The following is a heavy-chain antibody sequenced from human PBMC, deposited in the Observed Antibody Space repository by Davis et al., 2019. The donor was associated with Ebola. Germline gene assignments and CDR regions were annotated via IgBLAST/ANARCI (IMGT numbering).Heavy chain of an antibody. CDR3: AKDLDYDFWSGYYIGNWFDP. CDR1: GFTFSSYG. V-gene: IGHV3-30*02. Sequence: GESLKLSCAASGFTFSSYGMHWVRQAPGKGLEWVAFIRYDGSNKYYADSVKGRFTISRDNSKNTLYLQMNSLRAEDTAVYYCAKDLDYDFWSGYYIGNWFDPWGQGTLVTVSS. D-gene: IGHD3-3*01. CDR2: IRYDGSNK. J-gene: IGHJ5*02.